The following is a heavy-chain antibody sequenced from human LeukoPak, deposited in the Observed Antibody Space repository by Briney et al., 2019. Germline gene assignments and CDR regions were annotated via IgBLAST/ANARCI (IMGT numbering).Heavy chain of an antibody. Sequence: GSSVKVSCKASADTFSRCAISWVRQAPGQGLEWMGRIIPKFGTAKYAQRFRGRVTITADKSTTTAYMELSSLRSEDTAVYYCARAIYYDVMTGYYDYYSYYMDVWGDGTTVTVSS. V-gene: IGHV1-69*06. CDR1: ADTFSRCA. CDR3: ARAIYYDVMTGYYDYYSYYMDV. J-gene: IGHJ6*03. D-gene: IGHD3-9*01. CDR2: IIPKFGTA.